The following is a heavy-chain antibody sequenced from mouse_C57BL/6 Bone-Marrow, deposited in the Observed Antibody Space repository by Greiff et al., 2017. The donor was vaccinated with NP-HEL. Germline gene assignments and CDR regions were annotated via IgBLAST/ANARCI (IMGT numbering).Heavy chain of an antibody. V-gene: IGHV1-69*01. CDR1: GYTFTSYW. CDR2: IDPSDSYT. CDR3: AISGLRLYYAMDY. D-gene: IGHD2-2*01. Sequence: QVQLQQPGAELVMPGASVKLSCKASGYTFTSYWMHWVKQRPGQGLEWIGVIDPSDSYTNYNQKFKGKSTLTVDKSSSTAYMQLSSLTSEDSAFYYCAISGLRLYYAMDYWGQGTSVTVSA. J-gene: IGHJ4*01.